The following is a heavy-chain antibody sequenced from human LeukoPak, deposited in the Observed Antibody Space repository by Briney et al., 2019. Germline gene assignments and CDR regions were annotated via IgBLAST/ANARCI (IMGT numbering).Heavy chain of an antibody. Sequence: ASVKVSCKASGGTFGSYAISWVRQAPGQGLEWMGGIIPIFGTANYAQKFQGRVTITADESTSTAYMELSSPRSEDTAVYYCARATIAARGELDYWGQGTLVTVSS. CDR2: IIPIFGTA. CDR1: GGTFGSYA. V-gene: IGHV1-69*13. CDR3: ARATIAARGELDY. J-gene: IGHJ4*02. D-gene: IGHD6-6*01.